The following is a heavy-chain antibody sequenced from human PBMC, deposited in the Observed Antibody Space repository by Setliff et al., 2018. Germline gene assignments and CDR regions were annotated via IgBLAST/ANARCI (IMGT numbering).Heavy chain of an antibody. CDR2: MYFSGKA. V-gene: IGHV4-39*07. CDR3: ARGGSDILTAYYLHWFDP. Sequence: SETLSLTCTVSGGSISTNSYYWGWIRQPPGKGLEWIGSMYFSGKAYYNPSLTGRATLSIDASKKQFSLNRSSVTAADTAVYYCARGGSDILTAYYLHWFDPWGQGTLVTVSS. CDR1: GGSISTNSYY. D-gene: IGHD3-9*01. J-gene: IGHJ5*02.